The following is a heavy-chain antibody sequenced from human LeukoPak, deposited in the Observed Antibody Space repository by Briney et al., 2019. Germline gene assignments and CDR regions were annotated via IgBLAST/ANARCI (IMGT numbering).Heavy chain of an antibody. J-gene: IGHJ4*02. Sequence: GSLRLSCAASGFTFSSYWMSWVRQAPGKGLEWVANIKQDGSEKYYVDSVKGRFTISRDNAKNSLYLQMNSLRAEDTAVYYCARDRRSSSSRYDYWGQGTLVTVSS. CDR2: IKQDGSEK. D-gene: IGHD6-6*01. CDR3: ARDRRSSSSRYDY. CDR1: GFTFSSYW. V-gene: IGHV3-7*01.